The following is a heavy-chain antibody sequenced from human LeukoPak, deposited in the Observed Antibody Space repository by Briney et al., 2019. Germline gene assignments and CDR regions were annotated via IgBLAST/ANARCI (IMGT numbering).Heavy chain of an antibody. D-gene: IGHD2-15*01. J-gene: IGHJ6*03. CDR1: GFTFSSYG. Sequence: GGSLRLSCAASGFTFSSYGMHWVRQAPGKGLEWVAFIRYDGSNKYYADSVKGRFTISRDNSKNTLYPQMNSLRAEDTAVYYCAKAEGQDEYYMDVWGKGTTVTVSS. V-gene: IGHV3-30*02. CDR2: IRYDGSNK. CDR3: AKAEGQDEYYMDV.